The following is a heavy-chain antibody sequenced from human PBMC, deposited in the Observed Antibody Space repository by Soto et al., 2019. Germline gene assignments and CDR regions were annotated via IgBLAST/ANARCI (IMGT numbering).Heavy chain of an antibody. D-gene: IGHD2-2*01. CDR2: IYYSGNT. CDR1: GGSISSTSYY. CDR3: ARHTWGRQRGWFDP. V-gene: IGHV4-39*01. Sequence: QLQLQESGPGLVKPSETLSLTCTVSGGSISSTSYYWGWIRQPLGKGLEWIGSIYYSGNTYYNPSLKSRVAISVDTSKNQFSLKLSSVTAADTAVYYCARHTWGRQRGWFDPWGQGTLVTVSS. J-gene: IGHJ5*02.